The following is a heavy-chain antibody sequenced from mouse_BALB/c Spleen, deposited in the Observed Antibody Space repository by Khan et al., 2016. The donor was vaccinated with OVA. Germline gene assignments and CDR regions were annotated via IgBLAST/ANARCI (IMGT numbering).Heavy chain of an antibody. CDR3: ARNSYRYDFTY. Sequence: QVQLKESGPGLVQPSQNLSITCTVSGFSLTTYGIHWVRQSPGKGLEWLGVIWSGGTTDYNAPFISRLSFTKDNSKSPVFFKMNSLQADDTAIYYCARNSYRYDFTYWGQGTLVTVSA. V-gene: IGHV2-2*01. CDR1: GFSLTTYG. CDR2: IWSGGTT. J-gene: IGHJ3*01. D-gene: IGHD2-12*01.